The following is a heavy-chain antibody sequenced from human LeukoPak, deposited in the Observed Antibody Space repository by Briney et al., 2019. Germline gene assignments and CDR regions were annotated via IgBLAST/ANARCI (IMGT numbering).Heavy chain of an antibody. J-gene: IGHJ5*02. Sequence: GGSLRLSCATSGFTFSSYAMSWVRQAPGKGLEWVSSISGSGGNTYYADSVKGRFTISRDYSKNTLYLQMNSLRTEETAVYYCAKGPAMVRGTFDPWGQGTLVAVSS. D-gene: IGHD3-10*01. V-gene: IGHV3-23*01. CDR2: ISGSGGNT. CDR1: GFTFSSYA. CDR3: AKGPAMVRGTFDP.